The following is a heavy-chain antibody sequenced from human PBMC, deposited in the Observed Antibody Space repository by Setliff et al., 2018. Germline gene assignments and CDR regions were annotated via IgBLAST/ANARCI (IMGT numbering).Heavy chain of an antibody. V-gene: IGHV4-38-2*01. D-gene: IGHD2-15*01. CDR3: ARLYIVVVVAATPAWSDP. CDR1: GYSISSGYY. J-gene: IGHJ5*02. CDR2: IYHSGST. Sequence: LSLTCAVSGYSISSGYYWGWIRQPPGKGLEWIGSIYHSGSTYYNPSLKSRVTISVDTSRNQFSLKLSSVTAADTAVYYCARLYIVVVVAATPAWSDPWGQGTLVTVSS.